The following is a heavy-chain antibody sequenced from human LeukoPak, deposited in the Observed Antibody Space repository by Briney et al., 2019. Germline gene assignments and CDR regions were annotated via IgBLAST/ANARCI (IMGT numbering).Heavy chain of an antibody. CDR2: INQSGST. Sequence: KPSEALSLPCAVYGGSFSGYYWGWIRQPPGKGLEWIGEINQSGSTNYNPSLKSRVPISVDTSKNQFSLKVSPVTAADAAVYYCASADSRGPRYDYWGQAALASVCS. D-gene: IGHD3-22*01. J-gene: IGHJ4*02. V-gene: IGHV4-34*01. CDR1: GGSFSGYY. CDR3: ASADSRGPRYDY.